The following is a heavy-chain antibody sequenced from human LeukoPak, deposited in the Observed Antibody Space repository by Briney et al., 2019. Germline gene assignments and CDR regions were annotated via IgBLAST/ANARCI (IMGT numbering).Heavy chain of an antibody. Sequence: GRSLRLSCVGSGFNFDEYAMHWVRQPPGKGLEWVSGISSNSDDIGYADSVKGRSTISRDSAKKSLYLQMNSLRAEDTALYYCAKDRYCTSSSCPIDYWGRGTLVTVSS. J-gene: IGHJ4*02. D-gene: IGHD2-15*01. CDR2: ISSNSDDI. V-gene: IGHV3-9*01. CDR3: AKDRYCTSSSCPIDY. CDR1: GFNFDEYA.